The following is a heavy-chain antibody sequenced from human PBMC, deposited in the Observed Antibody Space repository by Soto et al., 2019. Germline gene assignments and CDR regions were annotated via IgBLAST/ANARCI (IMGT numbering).Heavy chain of an antibody. V-gene: IGHV4-31*03. Sequence: QVQLQESGPGLVKPSQTLSLTCTVSGGSISSGGYYWSWIRQHPGKGLEWIGYIYYSGSTYYNPSLKSRVTVSVDTSKNQFSLKLSSVTAADTAVYYCARALGGPYYGSIYWGQGTLVTVSS. CDR2: IYYSGST. J-gene: IGHJ4*02. CDR3: ARALGGPYYGSIY. CDR1: GGSISSGGYY. D-gene: IGHD3-10*01.